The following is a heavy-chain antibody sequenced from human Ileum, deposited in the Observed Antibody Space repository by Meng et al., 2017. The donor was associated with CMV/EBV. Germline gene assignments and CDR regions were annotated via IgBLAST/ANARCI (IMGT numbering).Heavy chain of an antibody. Sequence: SGYIFTKFAITWVRQVPGQGLEWMGWISSYNDDTYYAEKLQGRVTVITDPGTSTAYMELRSLRVDDTAVYYCARVDDFLTGTIDYWGQGTLVTVSS. CDR2: ISSYNDDT. D-gene: IGHD2/OR15-2a*01. V-gene: IGHV1-18*01. CDR3: ARVDDFLTGTIDY. CDR1: GYIFTKFA. J-gene: IGHJ4*02.